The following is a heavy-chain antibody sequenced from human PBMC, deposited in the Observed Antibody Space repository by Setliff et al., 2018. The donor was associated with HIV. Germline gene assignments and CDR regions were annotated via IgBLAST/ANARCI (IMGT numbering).Heavy chain of an antibody. CDR1: GFTFSDYA. D-gene: IGHD4-17*01. J-gene: IGHJ5*02. V-gene: IGHV3-23*01. Sequence: PGGSLRLSCAASGFTFSDYAMSWVRQAPGKGLEWVSVISGSGGSTYYADSVKGRFTISRDNSKNTLYLQMNSLRAEDTAVYYCAKDLLFPVTTGWFDPWGQGTLVTVSS. CDR2: ISGSGGST. CDR3: AKDLLFPVTTGWFDP.